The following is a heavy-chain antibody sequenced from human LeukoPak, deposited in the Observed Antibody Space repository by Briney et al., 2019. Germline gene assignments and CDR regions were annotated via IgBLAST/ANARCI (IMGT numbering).Heavy chain of an antibody. CDR3: ARDGDTNYDSSGYYYVLGN. CDR1: GYTFTGYY. V-gene: IGHV1-2*02. CDR2: INPNSGGT. Sequence: AASVKVSCKASGYTFTGYYMRWVRQAPGQGLEWMGWINPNSGGTNYAQKFQGRVTMTRDTSISTAYMELSRLRSDDTAVYYCARDGDTNYDSSGYYYVLGNWGQGTLVTVSS. D-gene: IGHD3-22*01. J-gene: IGHJ4*02.